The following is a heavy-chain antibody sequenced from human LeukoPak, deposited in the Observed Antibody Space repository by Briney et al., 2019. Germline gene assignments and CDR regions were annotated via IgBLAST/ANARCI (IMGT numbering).Heavy chain of an antibody. CDR2: TPSGDPT. J-gene: IGHJ3*02. CDR3: ARARAPVTRISSFDI. D-gene: IGHD4-17*01. CDR1: GFIVRSNH. V-gene: IGHV3-66*02. Sequence: PGGSLRLSCAAFGFIVRSNHINWVRQAPGKGLEWVSGVTPSGDPTYYADAVKGRFTNSRDNSKNTLYLQMNSLRADDTAVYYCARARAPVTRISSFDIWGQGTMVTVSS.